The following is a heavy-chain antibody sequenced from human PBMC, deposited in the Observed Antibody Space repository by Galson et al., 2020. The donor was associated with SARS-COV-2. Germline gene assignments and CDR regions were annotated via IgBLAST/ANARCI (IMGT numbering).Heavy chain of an antibody. J-gene: IGHJ4*02. CDR2: INHSGST. CDR3: ARGEDSSGWYGIKDYFDY. V-gene: IGHV4-34*01. D-gene: IGHD6-19*01. Sequence: SQTLSLTCAVYGGSFSGYYWSWIRQPPGKGLEWIGEINHSGSTNYNPSLKSRVTISVDTSKNQFSLKLSSVTAADTAVYYCARGEDSSGWYGIKDYFDYWGQGTLVTVSS. CDR1: GGSFSGYY.